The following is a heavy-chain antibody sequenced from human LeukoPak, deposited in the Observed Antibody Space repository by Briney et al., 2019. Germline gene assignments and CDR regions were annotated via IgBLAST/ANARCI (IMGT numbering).Heavy chain of an antibody. CDR2: IYYSGST. V-gene: IGHV4-31*03. CDR1: GGSISSGGYY. CDR3: ASGIAVAGTGFGY. D-gene: IGHD6-19*01. Sequence: SETLSLTCTVSGGSISSGGYYWSWIRQHPGKGLEWIGYIYYSGSTYYNPSLKSRVTISVDTSKNQFSLKLSSVTAADTAVYYCASGIAVAGTGFGYWGQGTLVTVSS. J-gene: IGHJ4*02.